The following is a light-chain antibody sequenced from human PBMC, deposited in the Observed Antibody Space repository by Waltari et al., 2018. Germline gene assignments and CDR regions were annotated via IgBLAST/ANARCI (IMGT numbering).Light chain of an antibody. J-gene: IGKJ5*01. CDR2: DSS. CDR3: QQRINWPLT. Sequence: EDVLTQSPATLSLSPGERATLSCRARQTVYTYLAWYQQKPGQAPRLLIYDSSNRAAGVPARFSGGGSGTDFTLTISSLDPEDSAVYYCQQRINWPLTFGQGTRLEIK. V-gene: IGKV3-11*01. CDR1: QTVYTY.